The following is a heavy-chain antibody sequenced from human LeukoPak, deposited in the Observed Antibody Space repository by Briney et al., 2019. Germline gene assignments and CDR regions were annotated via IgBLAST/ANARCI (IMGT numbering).Heavy chain of an antibody. V-gene: IGHV3-15*01. CDR1: GFTFRTSG. J-gene: IGHJ4*02. CDR3: TTDRGDYGSC. CDR2: IKSKTDGGTT. D-gene: IGHD4-17*01. Sequence: GGSLRLSCAASGFTFRTSGMNWVRQAPGKGLEWVGRIKSKTDGGTTDYAAPVKGRFTISRDDSKNTLYLQMNSLKTEDTAVYYCTTDRGDYGSCWGQGTLVTVSS.